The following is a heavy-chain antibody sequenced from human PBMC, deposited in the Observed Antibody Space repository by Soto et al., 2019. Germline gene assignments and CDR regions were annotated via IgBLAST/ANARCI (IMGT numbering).Heavy chain of an antibody. Sequence: SETLSLTCAVYGGSFSGYYWSWIRQPPGKGLEWIGEINHSGSTNYNPSLKSRVTISVDTSKNQFSLKLSSVTAADTAVYYCARVGFYCSGGSCSSSHPTYYYYMDVWGKGTTVTVSS. D-gene: IGHD2-15*01. CDR2: INHSGST. J-gene: IGHJ6*03. V-gene: IGHV4-34*01. CDR1: GGSFSGYY. CDR3: ARVGFYCSGGSCSSSHPTYYYYMDV.